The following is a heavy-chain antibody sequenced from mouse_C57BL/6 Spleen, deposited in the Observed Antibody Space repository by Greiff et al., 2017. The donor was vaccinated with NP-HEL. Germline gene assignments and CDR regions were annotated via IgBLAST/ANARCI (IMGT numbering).Heavy chain of an antibody. D-gene: IGHD2-3*01. CDR1: GYTFTSYW. V-gene: IGHV1-52*01. CDR2: IDPSDSET. Sequence: QVQLQQPGAELVRPGSSVKLSCKASGYTFTSYWMHWVKQRPIQGLEWIGNIDPSDSETHYNQKFKDKATLTVDKSSSTAYMQLSSLTSEDSAVYYCARGDGYYPYYFDYWGQGTTLTVSS. CDR3: ARGDGYYPYYFDY. J-gene: IGHJ2*01.